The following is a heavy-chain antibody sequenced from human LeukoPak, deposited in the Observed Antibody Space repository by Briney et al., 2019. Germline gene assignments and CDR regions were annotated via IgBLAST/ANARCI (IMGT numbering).Heavy chain of an antibody. V-gene: IGHV3-48*03. CDR3: ARVGSSWANPGAFDI. Sequence: GGSLRLSCAASGFTLSSYEMNWVRLAPGKGLEWISYISRTGNSIYYADSVKGRFAISRDSAKNSLYLQMNSLRAEDSAVYYCARVGSSWANPGAFDIWGQGTTVTVSS. D-gene: IGHD6-13*01. J-gene: IGHJ3*02. CDR2: ISRTGNSI. CDR1: GFTLSSYE.